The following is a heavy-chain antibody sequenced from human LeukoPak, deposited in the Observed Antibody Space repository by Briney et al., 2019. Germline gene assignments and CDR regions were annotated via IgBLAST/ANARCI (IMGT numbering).Heavy chain of an antibody. CDR2: IYYSGST. V-gene: IGHV4-59*08. D-gene: IGHD3-10*01. CDR3: ARHVSGASSVFDL. J-gene: IGHJ3*01. Sequence: SEILSLTCSVSGGSMSSYYWSWIRQPPGKELEWTGYIYYSGSTNYSPSLKSRVTISVDTSKNQFSLKLSSVTAADTAVYYCARHVSGASSVFDLWGQGTEVTVSS. CDR1: GGSMSSYY.